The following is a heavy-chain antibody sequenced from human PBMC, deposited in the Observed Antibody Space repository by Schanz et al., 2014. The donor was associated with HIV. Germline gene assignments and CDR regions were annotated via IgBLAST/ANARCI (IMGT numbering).Heavy chain of an antibody. CDR1: GYTFTSYD. CDR2: MNPNNDDT. D-gene: IGHD3-9*01. CDR3: ARGDILTGLYPYYFDS. J-gene: IGHJ4*02. Sequence: QVQLVQSGPEVKKPGASVKVSCKTSGYTFTSYDINWVRQAAGQGLEWMGWMNPNNDDTDYAQKFQGRVTMTRDTSTSTAYMELSSLRSEDTAVYYCARGDILTGLYPYYFDSWGQGTLVTVSS. V-gene: IGHV1-8*01.